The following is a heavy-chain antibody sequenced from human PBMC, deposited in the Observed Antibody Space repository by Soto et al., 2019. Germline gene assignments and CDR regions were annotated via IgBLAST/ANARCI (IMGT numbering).Heavy chain of an antibody. CDR1: SGSISSSNW. CDR3: ARLSYGDPGNS. D-gene: IGHD2-21*02. Sequence: SETLSLTCAVSSGSISSSNWWSWVRQPPGKGLEWIGEIYHSGSTNYNPSLKSRVTMSVDKSKNQFSLKLNSVTAADTAVYYCARLSYGDPGNSWGQGTLVTVSS. CDR2: IYHSGST. V-gene: IGHV4-4*02. J-gene: IGHJ4*02.